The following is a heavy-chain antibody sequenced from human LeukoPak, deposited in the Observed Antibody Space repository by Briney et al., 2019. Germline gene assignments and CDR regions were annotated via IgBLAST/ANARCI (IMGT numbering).Heavy chain of an antibody. Sequence: SETLSLTCAVSGYSISSGYYWGWIRQSPGKGLEWIGSIYHSGSTYYNPSLKSRVTISVDTSKNQFSLKLSSVTAADTAVYYCARHVLRGNSFHYFDYWGQGTLVTVSS. CDR3: ARHVLRGNSFHYFDY. CDR1: GYSISSGYY. V-gene: IGHV4-38-2*01. D-gene: IGHD4-23*01. J-gene: IGHJ4*02. CDR2: IYHSGST.